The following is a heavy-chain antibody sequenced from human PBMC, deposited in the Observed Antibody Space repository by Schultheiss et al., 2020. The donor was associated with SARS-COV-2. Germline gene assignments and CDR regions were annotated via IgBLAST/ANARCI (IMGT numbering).Heavy chain of an antibody. CDR2: IHHSGST. CDR3: ARDRGSGYGHFDY. CDR1: GGSIISHY. J-gene: IGHJ4*02. D-gene: IGHD5-12*01. V-gene: IGHV4-4*08. Sequence: SQTLSLTCTVSGGSIISHYWSWIRQSPGKGLEWIGYIHHSGSTNYNPSLRSRVTISVDTSKNQFSLKVNSVTAADTAVYYCARDRGSGYGHFDYWGQGTLVTVSS.